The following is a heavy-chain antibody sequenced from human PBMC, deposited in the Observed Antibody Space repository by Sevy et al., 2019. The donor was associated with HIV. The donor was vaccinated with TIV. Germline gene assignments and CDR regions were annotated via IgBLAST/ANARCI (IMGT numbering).Heavy chain of an antibody. CDR1: GDTFRKYV. CDR3: AREMTCGGDCYYFDN. CDR2: IIPVYGTT. Sequence: ASVKVSCKASGDTFRKYVISWVRQAPGQGLEWMGGIIPVYGTTNYAQKFQARVTFTADASTSTVYMELSRLRSEDTAVYYCAREMTCGGDCYYFDNWGQGTLVTVSS. J-gene: IGHJ4*02. V-gene: IGHV1-69*13. D-gene: IGHD2-21*02.